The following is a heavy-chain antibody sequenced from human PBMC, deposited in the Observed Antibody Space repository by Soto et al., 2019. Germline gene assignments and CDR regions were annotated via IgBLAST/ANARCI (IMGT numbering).Heavy chain of an antibody. V-gene: IGHV4-59*01. CDR3: ARNPIASRPYYYYMDV. CDR2: IYFSGST. Sequence: SETLSLTFTVSGDSISSYYWSWIRQPPGKGLEWIGYIYFSGSTNYNPSLKSRVTISVDTSKNQFSLKLTSVTAADTAVYYCARNPIASRPYYYYMDVWGKGTTVTVSS. J-gene: IGHJ6*03. D-gene: IGHD6-6*01. CDR1: GDSISSYY.